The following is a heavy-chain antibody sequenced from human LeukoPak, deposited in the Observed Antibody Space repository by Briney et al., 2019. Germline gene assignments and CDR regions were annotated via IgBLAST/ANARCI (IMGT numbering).Heavy chain of an antibody. CDR3: ARDAGSYSYGENKLDY. CDR1: GYTFTSYY. V-gene: IGHV1-46*01. CDR2: INPSGGST. D-gene: IGHD5-18*01. J-gene: IGHJ4*02. Sequence: ASMKVSCKASGYTFTSYYMHWVRQAPGQGLEWMGIINPSGGSTSYAQKFQGRVTMTRDTSTSTVYMELSSLRSEDTAVYYCARDAGSYSYGENKLDYWGQGTLVTVSS.